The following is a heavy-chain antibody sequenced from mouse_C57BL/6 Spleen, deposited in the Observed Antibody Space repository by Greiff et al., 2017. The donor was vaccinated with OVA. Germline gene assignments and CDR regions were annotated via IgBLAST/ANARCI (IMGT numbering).Heavy chain of an antibody. D-gene: IGHD2-4*01. Sequence: VTLKVSGAELVRPGASVKLSCTASGFNIKDDYMHWVKQRPEQGLEWIGWIDPENGDTEYASKFQGKATITADTSSNTAYLQLSSLTSEDTAVYYCTTPYDYDGAYWGQGTLVTVSA. CDR2: IDPENGDT. V-gene: IGHV14-4*01. J-gene: IGHJ3*01. CDR3: TTPYDYDGAY. CDR1: GFNIKDDY.